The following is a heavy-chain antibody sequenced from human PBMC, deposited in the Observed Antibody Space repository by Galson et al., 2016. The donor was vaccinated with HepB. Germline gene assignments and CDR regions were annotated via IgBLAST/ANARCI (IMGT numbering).Heavy chain of an antibody. CDR3: ARSPSAAY. CDR1: GFTFSGST. J-gene: IGHJ4*02. V-gene: IGHV3-73*01. D-gene: IGHD6-25*01. Sequence: SLRLSCAASGFTFSGSTMHWVRQASGKGLEWVGRIRNKAYSYATAYAASVKGRFTISRDDSKNTAYLQMNSLRVEDTAVYYCARSPSAAYWGQGTLVTVSS. CDR2: IRNKAYSYAT.